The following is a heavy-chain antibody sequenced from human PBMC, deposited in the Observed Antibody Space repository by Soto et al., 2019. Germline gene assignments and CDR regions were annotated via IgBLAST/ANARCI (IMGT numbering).Heavy chain of an antibody. J-gene: IGHJ6*03. D-gene: IGHD3-3*01. V-gene: IGHV3-49*03. CDR2: IRSKAYGGTT. Sequence: PGGSLRLSCTASGFTFGDYAMSWFRQAPGKGLEWVGFIRSKAYGGTTEYAASVKGRFTISRDDSKSIAYLQMNSLKTEDTAVYYCTRDRHLYDFWSGYYYYYYMDVWGKGTTVTVSS. CDR3: TRDRHLYDFWSGYYYYYYMDV. CDR1: GFTFGDYA.